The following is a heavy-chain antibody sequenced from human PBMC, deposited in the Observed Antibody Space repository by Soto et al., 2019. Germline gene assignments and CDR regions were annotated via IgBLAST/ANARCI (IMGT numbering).Heavy chain of an antibody. V-gene: IGHV3-66*04. CDR2: IYSGGST. CDR1: GFSVSSNY. D-gene: IGHD3-10*01. J-gene: IGHJ4*02. Sequence: EVQLVESGGGLVQPGGSLRLSCEASGFSVSSNYMYWVRQAPGKGLECVSVIYSGGSTDHADSVKDRFTISRDNSKNTLYLQINSLRAEDTAVYYCARRHYYGSDWGQGTLVTVSS. CDR3: ARRHYYGSD.